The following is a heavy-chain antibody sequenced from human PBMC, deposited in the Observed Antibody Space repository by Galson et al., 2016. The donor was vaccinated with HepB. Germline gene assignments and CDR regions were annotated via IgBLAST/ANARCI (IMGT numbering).Heavy chain of an antibody. V-gene: IGHV6-1*01. D-gene: IGHD3-22*01. CDR2: TYYRSKWHN. CDR1: GDSVSSDSAT. J-gene: IGHJ3*02. CDR3: ARVPLLFVDAVGYDAFDI. Sequence: WEISGDSVSSDSATWDWIRQSPSRGLEWLGRTYYRSKWHNDYALSVKSRISINADTSKNQISLQLNSVSPEDTAVYYCARVPLLFVDAVGYDAFDIWGQGTLVTVSS.